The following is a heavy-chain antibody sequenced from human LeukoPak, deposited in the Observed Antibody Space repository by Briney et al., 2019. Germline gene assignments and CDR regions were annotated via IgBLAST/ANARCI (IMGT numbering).Heavy chain of an antibody. CDR2: ASASGAGT. V-gene: IGHV3-23*01. J-gene: IGHJ4*02. CDR3: TKDHYYASGSYSD. D-gene: IGHD3-10*01. Sequence: GGSLRLSCAASGFTFSNYAMNWVRQAQGEGLEWVSTASASGAGTYYADSVRGRFTISRDNFKNMLYLQMDSLRAEDTAVYYCTKDHYYASGSYSDWGQGTLVTVSS. CDR1: GFTFSNYA.